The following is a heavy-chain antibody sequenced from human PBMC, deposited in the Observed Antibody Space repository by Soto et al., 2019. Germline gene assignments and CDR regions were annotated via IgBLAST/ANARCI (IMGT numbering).Heavy chain of an antibody. V-gene: IGHV1-46*01. D-gene: IGHD1-26*01. CDR2: INPSGGTT. CDR3: ARASGSSYWFEP. Sequence: ASVKVSCKASGFTFTSYYMQWVRQAPGQGLEWMGIINPSGGTTNYAQKLQGRVTMTTDTSTSTAYMELRSLRSDDTAVYYCARASGSSYWFEPWGQGTLVTVSS. CDR1: GFTFTSYY. J-gene: IGHJ5*02.